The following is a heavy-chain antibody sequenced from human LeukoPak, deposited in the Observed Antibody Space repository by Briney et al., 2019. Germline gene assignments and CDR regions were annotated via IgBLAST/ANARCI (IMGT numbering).Heavy chain of an antibody. CDR3: ARDHGSSSEYGMDV. V-gene: IGHV3-21*01. CDR2: ISSSSSYI. Sequence: GGSLRLSCAASGFTFSSYSMNWVRQAPGKGLEWVSSISSSSSYIYYADSVKGRFTISRDNSKNSLYLQMNSLRVEDTAVYYCARDHGSSSEYGMDVWGQGTTVTVSS. D-gene: IGHD6-13*01. J-gene: IGHJ6*02. CDR1: GFTFSSYS.